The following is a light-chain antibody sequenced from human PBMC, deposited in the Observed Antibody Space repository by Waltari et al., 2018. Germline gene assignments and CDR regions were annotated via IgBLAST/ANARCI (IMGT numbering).Light chain of an antibody. CDR1: SSDVGTYKL. CDR2: EVT. Sequence: QSALTQPASVSGSPGQSITISCTGTSSDVGTYKLVSWYQQHPGKAPKLMIYEVTKRPSGVSNRFSGSKSGNTASLTISGLQAEDEADYYCCSYASSSILLFGGGTKLTVL. J-gene: IGLJ2*01. CDR3: CSYASSSILL. V-gene: IGLV2-23*02.